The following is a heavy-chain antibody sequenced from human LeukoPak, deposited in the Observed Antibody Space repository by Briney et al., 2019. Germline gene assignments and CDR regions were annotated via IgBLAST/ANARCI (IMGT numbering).Heavy chain of an antibody. CDR2: IYGGGTT. CDR3: VREGKNMDV. CDR1: GFTFSNHG. J-gene: IGHJ6*03. V-gene: IGHV3-53*01. Sequence: PGGSLRLSCAASGFTFSNHGMTWVRQAPGEGLEWVSVIYGGGTTYYADSVKGRFTISRDNSKNTLYLQMNSLKDEDTAVYYCVREGKNMDVWGKGTTVTISS.